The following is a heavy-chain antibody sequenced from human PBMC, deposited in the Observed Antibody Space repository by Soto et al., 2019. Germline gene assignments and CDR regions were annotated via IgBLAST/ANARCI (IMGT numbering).Heavy chain of an antibody. V-gene: IGHV3-23*01. Sequence: PGGSLRLSCAASGFTFSSYAMSWVRQAPGKGLEWVSLIGASGGSTFYADSVGGRFTISRDNSKNTLYLQMNSLRAEDTALYYCASHVAVPDNYWYLDLWGRGTLVTVSS. CDR1: GFTFSSYA. CDR2: IGASGGST. CDR3: ASHVAVPDNYWYLDL. D-gene: IGHD6-19*01. J-gene: IGHJ2*01.